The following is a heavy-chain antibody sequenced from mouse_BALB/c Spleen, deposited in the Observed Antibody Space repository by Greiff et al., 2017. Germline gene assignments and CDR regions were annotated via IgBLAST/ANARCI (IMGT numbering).Heavy chain of an antibody. CDR1: GISITTGNYR. Sequence: VQLQQSGPGLVKPSQTVSLTCTVTGISITTGNYRWSWIRQFPGNKLEWIGYIYYSGTITYNPSLTSRTTITRDTSKNQFFLEMNSLTAEDTATYYCAREGEYSYYFDYWGQGTTLTVSS. V-gene: IGHV3-5*02. CDR2: IYYSGTI. J-gene: IGHJ2*01. D-gene: IGHD5-2*01. CDR3: AREGEYSYYFDY.